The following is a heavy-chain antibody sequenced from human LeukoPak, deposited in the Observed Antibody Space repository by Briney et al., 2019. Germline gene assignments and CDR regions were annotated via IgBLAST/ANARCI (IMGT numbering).Heavy chain of an antibody. CDR2: TYYRSNWYN. J-gene: IGHJ3*02. D-gene: IGHD5-18*01. V-gene: IGHV6-1*01. Sequence: SQTLSLTCAVSGDSVLSNSSWNWIRQSPSRGLEWLGRTYYRSNWYNDYGVSVKSRININPDTSKNLFSLQLSSVTPEDTAVYYCVRGGQGDGHSADEGFDTWGQGTMVTVS. CDR3: VRGGQGDGHSADEGFDT. CDR1: GDSVLSNSS.